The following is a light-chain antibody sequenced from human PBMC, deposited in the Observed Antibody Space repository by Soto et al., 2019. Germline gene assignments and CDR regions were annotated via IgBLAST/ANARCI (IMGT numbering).Light chain of an antibody. CDR3: QQYGSSPLT. J-gene: IGKJ4*01. Sequence: IVLTQSPGTLSLSHGERATLSCRASQSVSSSYLAWYQQKPGQAPRLLIYGASSRATGIPDRLSGSGSGTDFTLTISRLEPEDFAVYYCQQYGSSPLTFGGGTKVDIK. CDR2: GAS. V-gene: IGKV3-20*01. CDR1: QSVSSSY.